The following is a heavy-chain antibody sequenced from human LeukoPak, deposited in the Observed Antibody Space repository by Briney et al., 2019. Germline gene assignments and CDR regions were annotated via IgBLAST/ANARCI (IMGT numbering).Heavy chain of an antibody. D-gene: IGHD5-18*01. J-gene: IGHJ4*02. V-gene: IGHV4-59*01. Sequence: SETLSLTCTVSGGSICTYSGNWIRQPPGKGLEWIGYIYYSGTTNYNPSLKSRVTISVDTSKNQFSLKLSSVTAADTAVYYCARSLRGYSYGYLAYWGQGTLVTVSS. CDR2: IYYSGTT. CDR3: ARSLRGYSYGYLAY. CDR1: GGSICTYS.